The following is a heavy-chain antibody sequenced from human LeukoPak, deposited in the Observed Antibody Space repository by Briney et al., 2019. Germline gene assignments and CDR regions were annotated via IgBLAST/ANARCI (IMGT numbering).Heavy chain of an antibody. CDR1: GYTITRYY. Sequence: ASVKVSCKASGYTITRYYMHWVRQAPGQGLEWMGVINPSGGSTTYAQKFQGRVTITRDTSTSTVYMELSSLRSEDTAVYYCARVPVQDWYFDLWGRGTLVTVSS. V-gene: IGHV1-46*01. CDR3: ARVPVQDWYFDL. J-gene: IGHJ2*01. CDR2: INPSGGST.